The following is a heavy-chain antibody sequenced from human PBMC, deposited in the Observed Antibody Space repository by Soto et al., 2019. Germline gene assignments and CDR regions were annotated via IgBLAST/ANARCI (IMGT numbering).Heavy chain of an antibody. CDR1: GGSISSGGYY. CDR3: ARVGFSQIPAGAVDY. Sequence: QVQLQESGPGLVKPSQTLSLTCTVSGGSISSGGYYWSWIRQHPGKGLEWIGYIYYSGSTYYNPSLKSRVTISADTSKNQFSLKLSSVTAADTAVYYCARVGFSQIPAGAVDYWGQGTLVTVSS. CDR2: IYYSGST. J-gene: IGHJ4*02. V-gene: IGHV4-31*03. D-gene: IGHD2-2*01.